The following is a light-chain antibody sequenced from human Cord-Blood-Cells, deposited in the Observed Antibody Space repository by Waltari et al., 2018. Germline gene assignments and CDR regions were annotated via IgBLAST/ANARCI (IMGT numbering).Light chain of an antibody. Sequence: QLVLTLSPSASASLLPSVKLTCTLSTRHSSYPSACHQQQPEKGPRYLMKLNSDGSHSKGDGIPDRFSGSSSGAERYLTISSLQSEDEADYYCQTWGTGIRVFGGGTKLTVL. CDR3: QTWGTGIRV. CDR2: LNSDGSH. V-gene: IGLV4-69*01. J-gene: IGLJ3*02. CDR1: TRHSSYP.